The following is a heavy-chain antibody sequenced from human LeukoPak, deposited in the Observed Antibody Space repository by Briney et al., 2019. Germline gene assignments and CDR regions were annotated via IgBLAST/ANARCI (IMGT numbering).Heavy chain of an antibody. Sequence: GGSLRLSCAASGFSFSNYAMSWVRQAPGKGLEWVSTISGSGGSTYYADSVKGRFTISRDNSKNMLELQMNSLTTEDTAVYYCTREVWYDALSFDYWGQGTLVSVSS. CDR1: GFSFSNYA. CDR2: ISGSGGST. CDR3: TREVWYDALSFDY. V-gene: IGHV3-23*01. D-gene: IGHD2-15*01. J-gene: IGHJ4*02.